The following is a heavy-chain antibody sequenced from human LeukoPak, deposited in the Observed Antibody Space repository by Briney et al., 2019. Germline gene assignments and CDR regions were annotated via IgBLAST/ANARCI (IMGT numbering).Heavy chain of an antibody. CDR1: GGSISSYY. J-gene: IGHJ5*02. CDR3: ARGLTLFDP. V-gene: IGHV4-59*01. Sequence: SETLSLTCIVSGGSISSYYWSWIRQPPGKGLDRIGNIFYSGSTNYNPSFKSRVTISVDTSKNQLSLKLRSVTAADTAVYYCARGLTLFDPWGQGTLVTVSS. CDR2: IFYSGST. D-gene: IGHD1-20*01.